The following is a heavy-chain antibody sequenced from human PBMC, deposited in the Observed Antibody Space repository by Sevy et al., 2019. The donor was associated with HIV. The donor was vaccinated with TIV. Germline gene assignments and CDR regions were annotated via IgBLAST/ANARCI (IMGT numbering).Heavy chain of an antibody. D-gene: IGHD6-6*01. CDR1: GFTFNNYW. CDR3: ARGQYTCKY. J-gene: IGHJ4*02. V-gene: IGHV3-7*01. CDR2: IKKAGSQK. Sequence: GGSLRLSCIASGFTFNNYWMTWVRQAPGKGLEWVANIKKAGSQKYYVDSVKGRFIISRDNAKNSLDLQMNSLRVEDTAVYYCARGQYTCKYWGQGTLVTVSS.